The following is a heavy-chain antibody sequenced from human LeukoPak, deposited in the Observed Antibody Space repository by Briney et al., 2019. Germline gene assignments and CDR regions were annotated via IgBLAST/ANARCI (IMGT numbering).Heavy chain of an antibody. Sequence: SETLSLTCAVYGGSFSGYYWSWIRQPPGKGLEWIGEINHSGSTNYNPSLKSRVTISVDTSKNQFSLKLSSVTAADTAVYYCARSAYSYYFGYWGQGTLVTVSS. CDR2: INHSGST. D-gene: IGHD2-15*01. CDR1: GGSFSGYY. V-gene: IGHV4-34*01. J-gene: IGHJ4*02. CDR3: ARSAYSYYFGY.